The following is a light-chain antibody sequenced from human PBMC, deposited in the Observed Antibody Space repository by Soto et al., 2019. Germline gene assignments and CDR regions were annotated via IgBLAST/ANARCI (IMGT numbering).Light chain of an antibody. CDR3: QQYGSSPPAT. J-gene: IGKJ5*01. CDR1: QSVSSSY. Sequence: EIVLTQSPGTLSLSPGERATLSCRASQSVSSSYLAWYQQQPGQAPRLLIYGASSRATGIPDRFSGSGSGTDFTLTISRLEPEDFAVYYCQQYGSSPPATFGQGTRLEIK. CDR2: GAS. V-gene: IGKV3-20*01.